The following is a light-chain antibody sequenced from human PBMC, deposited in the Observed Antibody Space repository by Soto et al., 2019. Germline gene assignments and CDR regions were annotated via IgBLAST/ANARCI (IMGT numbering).Light chain of an antibody. J-gene: IGLJ1*01. V-gene: IGLV2-14*01. CDR3: PTYTTGRTLV. CDR2: EVS. Sequence: QSALTQPASVSGSPGQSITISCTGTSSDVGDYKYVSWYQRHPGKAPTALIYEVSNRPSGVSNRFSGSKSGNTASLSISGLQAEDEADYYCPTYTTGRTLVFGPGTKVTVL. CDR1: SSDVGDYKY.